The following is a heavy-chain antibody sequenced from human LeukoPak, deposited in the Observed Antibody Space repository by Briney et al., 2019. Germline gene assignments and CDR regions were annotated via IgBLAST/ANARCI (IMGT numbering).Heavy chain of an antibody. CDR2: IWYDGSNK. CDR3: ARAVGPPADFDY. CDR1: GFTFSSYG. V-gene: IGHV3-33*01. Sequence: GRSLRLSCAASGFTFSSYGMHWVRQAPGKGLEWVAVIWYDGSNKYYADSVKGRFTISRDNSKNTLYLQMNSLRSEDTAVYYCARAVGPPADFDYWGQGTLVTVSS. J-gene: IGHJ4*02. D-gene: IGHD1-26*01.